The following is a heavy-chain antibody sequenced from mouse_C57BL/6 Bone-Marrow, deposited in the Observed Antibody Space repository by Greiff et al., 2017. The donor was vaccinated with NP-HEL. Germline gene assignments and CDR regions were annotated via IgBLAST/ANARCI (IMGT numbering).Heavy chain of an antibody. V-gene: IGHV14-2*01. J-gene: IGHJ1*03. CDR1: GFNIKDYY. Sequence: VQLKESGAELVKPGASVKLSCTASGFNIKDYYMHWVKQRTEQGLEWIGRIDPEDGETKYAPKFQGKATITADTSSNAAYLQLSSLTSEDTAVYYCAPTVVAHWYFDVWGTGTTVTVSS. D-gene: IGHD1-1*01. CDR2: IDPEDGET. CDR3: APTVVAHWYFDV.